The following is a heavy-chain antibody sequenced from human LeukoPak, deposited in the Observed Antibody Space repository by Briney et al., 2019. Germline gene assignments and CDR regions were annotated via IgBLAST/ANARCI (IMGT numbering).Heavy chain of an antibody. V-gene: IGHV4-30-2*01. CDR1: GGSISSGGYS. CDR2: IYHSGST. CDR3: ASSWYRRGLDY. J-gene: IGHJ4*02. D-gene: IGHD6-13*01. Sequence: SQTLSLTCAVSGGSISSGGYSWSWIRQPPGKGLEWIGYIYHSGSTYYNPSLKSRVTISVDRSKNQFSLKLSSVTGADTAVYYCASSWYRRGLDYWGQGTLVTVSS.